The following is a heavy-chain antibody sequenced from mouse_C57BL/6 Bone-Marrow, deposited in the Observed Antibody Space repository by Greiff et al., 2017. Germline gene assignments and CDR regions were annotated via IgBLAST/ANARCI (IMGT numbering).Heavy chain of an antibody. CDR1: GYTFTSYW. Sequence: QVQLQQPGAELVKPGASVKMSCKASGYTFTSYWITWVKQRPGQGLEWIGDIYPGSGSTNYNEKFKSKATLTVDTSSSTAYMQLSSLTSEDSAVYYCARRGFITTVAFDYWGQGTTLTVSS. V-gene: IGHV1-55*01. J-gene: IGHJ2*01. CDR2: IYPGSGST. D-gene: IGHD1-1*01. CDR3: ARRGFITTVAFDY.